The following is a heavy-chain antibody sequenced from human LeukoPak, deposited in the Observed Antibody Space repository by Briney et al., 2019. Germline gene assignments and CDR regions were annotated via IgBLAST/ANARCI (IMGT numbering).Heavy chain of an antibody. CDR3: ARDLGQHLVAARPGY. J-gene: IGHJ4*02. CDR1: GFTFSSYS. Sequence: GGSLRLSCAASGFTFSSYSMNWVRQAPGKGLEWVSSISSSSSYIYYADSVKGRFTISRDNAKNSLYLQMNSLRAEDTAVYYCARDLGQHLVAARPGYWGQGTLVTVSS. D-gene: IGHD6-6*01. CDR2: ISSSSSYI. V-gene: IGHV3-21*01.